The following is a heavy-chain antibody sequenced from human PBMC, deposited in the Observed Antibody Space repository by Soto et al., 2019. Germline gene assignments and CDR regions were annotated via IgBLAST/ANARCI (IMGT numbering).Heavy chain of an antibody. D-gene: IGHD1-26*01. V-gene: IGHV4-39*01. Sequence: PSETLSLTCTVPSGLGNIGTYYWRCIRQPPGKGLEWFASIKYSGSTFYNPSLKSRVTLSVDTSKNQFALKLSSVTSAETPVYYCARHGITGSYYDAFDIWGQGTSVT. J-gene: IGHJ3*02. CDR3: ARHGITGSYYDAFDI. CDR2: IKYSGST. CDR1: SGLGNIGTYY.